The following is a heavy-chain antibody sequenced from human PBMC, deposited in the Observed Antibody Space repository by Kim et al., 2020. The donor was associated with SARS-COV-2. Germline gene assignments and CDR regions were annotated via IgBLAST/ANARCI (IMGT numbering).Heavy chain of an antibody. CDR1: GGSISSSSYY. V-gene: IGHV4-39*01. CDR3: ARTPRGMVRGVIAFDY. J-gene: IGHJ4*02. CDR2: IYYSGST. Sequence: SETLSLTCTVSGGSISSSSYYWGWIRQPPGKGLEWIGSIYYSGSTYYNPSLKSRVTISVDTSKNQFSLKLSSVTAADTAVYYCARTPRGMVRGVIAFDYWGQGTLVTVSS. D-gene: IGHD3-10*01.